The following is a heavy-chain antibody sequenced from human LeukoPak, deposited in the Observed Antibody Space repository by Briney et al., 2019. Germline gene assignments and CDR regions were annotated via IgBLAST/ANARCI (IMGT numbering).Heavy chain of an antibody. D-gene: IGHD1-26*01. CDR2: IYYSGRT. CDR1: GGSISSYY. CDR3: ARFWDSRDWYFDL. Sequence: PSETLSLTCTVSGGSISSYYWSWIRQPPGKGLEWIGYIYYSGRTNYNPSLKSRVTISVDTSKKQLSLKLSSVTAADTAVYYCARFWDSRDWYFDLWGRGALVTVSS. V-gene: IGHV4-59*01. J-gene: IGHJ2*01.